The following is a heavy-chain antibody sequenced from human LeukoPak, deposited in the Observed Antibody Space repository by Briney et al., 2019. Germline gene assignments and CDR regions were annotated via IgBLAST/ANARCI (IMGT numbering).Heavy chain of an antibody. Sequence: GGSLRLSCAASGFTFSDYYMSWIRQAPGKGLEWVSYISSSGSTIYYADSVRGRFTISRDNAKNSLYLQMNSLRAEDTAVYYCARSITMIVVAPTGGYWGQGTLVTVSS. V-gene: IGHV3-11*04. J-gene: IGHJ4*02. CDR2: ISSSGSTI. D-gene: IGHD3-22*01. CDR3: ARSITMIVVAPTGGY. CDR1: GFTFSDYY.